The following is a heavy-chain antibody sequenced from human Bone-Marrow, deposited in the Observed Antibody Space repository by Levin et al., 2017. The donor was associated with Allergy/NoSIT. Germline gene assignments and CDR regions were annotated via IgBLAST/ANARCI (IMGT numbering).Heavy chain of an antibody. J-gene: IGHJ6*02. V-gene: IGHV3-30*18. D-gene: IGHD6-25*01. CDR1: GFIFSTYG. CDR3: AKDQEDEDSSGLYHYGMDV. Sequence: SCAASGFIFSTYGIHWVRQAPGKGLEWVALISYDGRSEFYADSVKGRSTISRDNSKNTLYLQMNSLRAEDTAVYYCAKDQEDEDSSGLYHYGMDVWGQGTTVIVSS. CDR2: ISYDGRSE.